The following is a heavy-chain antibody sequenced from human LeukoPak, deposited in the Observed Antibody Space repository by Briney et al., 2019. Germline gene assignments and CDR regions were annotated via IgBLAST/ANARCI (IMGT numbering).Heavy chain of an antibody. CDR2: IYHSGST. D-gene: IGHD2-15*01. CDR3: ARGPHCSGGSCYPYYFDY. V-gene: IGHV4-31*03. CDR1: GGSFNSGGYY. J-gene: IGHJ4*02. Sequence: PSQTLSLTCTVSGGSFNSGGYYWSWIRQHPGKGLEWIGYIYHSGSTYYNPSLKSRITISVDTSKNQFSLKLSSVTAADTAVYYCARGPHCSGGSCYPYYFDYWGQGTLVTVSS.